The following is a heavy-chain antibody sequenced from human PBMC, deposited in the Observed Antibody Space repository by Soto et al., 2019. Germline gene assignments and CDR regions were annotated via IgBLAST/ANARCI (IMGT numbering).Heavy chain of an antibody. Sequence: EVQLVESGGCLGQPGGSLRLSCAASGFTVSSNYMSWVRQAPGKGLEWVSVIYSGGSTYYADSVKGRFTISRHNSKNTLYLQMNSLRAEDTAVYYCARGIWFGELLFDYWGQGTLVTVSS. V-gene: IGHV3-53*04. J-gene: IGHJ4*02. D-gene: IGHD3-10*01. CDR1: GFTVSSNY. CDR2: IYSGGST. CDR3: ARGIWFGELLFDY.